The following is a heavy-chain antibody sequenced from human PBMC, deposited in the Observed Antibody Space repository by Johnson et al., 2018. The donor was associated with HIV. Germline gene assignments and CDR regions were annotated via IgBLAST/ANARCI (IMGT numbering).Heavy chain of an antibody. CDR1: GFLFSRYA. Sequence: VQLLESGGGVVQPGRSLRLSCAASGFLFSRYAMHWVRQAPGKGLEWVAVIWYDGTNRYYGDSVKGRFTISRDNSKNTLYLQMNSLRAEDTAVYYCAKGGVYYSLALNPDAFDIWGQGTMVTVSS. CDR3: AKGGVYYSLALNPDAFDI. D-gene: IGHD3-10*01. J-gene: IGHJ3*02. CDR2: IWYDGTNR. V-gene: IGHV3-33*06.